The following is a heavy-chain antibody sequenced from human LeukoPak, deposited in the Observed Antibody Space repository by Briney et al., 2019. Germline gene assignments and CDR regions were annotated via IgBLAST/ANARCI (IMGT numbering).Heavy chain of an antibody. J-gene: IGHJ6*02. CDR2: IKSKAYGGTT. CDR3: TREVDTMVRGVIITSPNYYGMDV. D-gene: IGHD3-10*01. V-gene: IGHV3-49*04. Sequence: GGSLRLSCTASGFTFSNYAMSWVRQAPGKGLEWVAFIKSKAYGGTTVYAASGKGRFTISRDDFKSIDYLQMNSLKTEDTAVYYCTREVDTMVRGVIITSPNYYGMDVWGQGTTVTVSS. CDR1: GFTFSNYA.